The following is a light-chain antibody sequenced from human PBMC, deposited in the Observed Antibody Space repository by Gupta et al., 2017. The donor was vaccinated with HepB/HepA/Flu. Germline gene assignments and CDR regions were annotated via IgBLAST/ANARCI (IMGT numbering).Light chain of an antibody. Sequence: DIQMTQSPSTLSASVGDRVTITCRARQSIGCWLGWYQQKRGKAAKLLIYKASSLESGVPSRFSGSGSGTEFTITISSRQPDDFATYYCQQYKSYTMYTLGQGTQLEIK. J-gene: IGKJ2*01. CDR2: KAS. V-gene: IGKV1-5*03. CDR1: QSIGCW. CDR3: QQYKSYTMYT.